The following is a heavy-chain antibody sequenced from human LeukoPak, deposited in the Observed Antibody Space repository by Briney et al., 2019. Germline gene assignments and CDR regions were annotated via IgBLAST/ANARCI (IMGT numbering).Heavy chain of an antibody. CDR3: ARDEGFDY. J-gene: IGHJ4*02. CDR1: GFTFSSYA. Sequence: SGRSLRLSCAASGFTFSSYAMHWVRQAPGKGLEWVAVISYDGSNKYYADSVKGRFTISRDNCKNTLYLQMNSLRAEDTAVYYCARDEGFDYWGQGTLVTV. CDR2: ISYDGSNK. V-gene: IGHV3-30-3*01.